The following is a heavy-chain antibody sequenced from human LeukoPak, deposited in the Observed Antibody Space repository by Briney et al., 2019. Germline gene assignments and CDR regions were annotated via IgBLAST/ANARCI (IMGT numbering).Heavy chain of an antibody. Sequence: GGSLRLSCAASGFTFSSYWMSWVRQAPGKGLEWVSGISWNSGSIGYADSVKGRFTISRDNAKNSLYLQMNSLRAEDTALYYCAKVLFGGLDYWGQGTLVTVSS. V-gene: IGHV3-9*01. CDR2: ISWNSGSI. CDR3: AKVLFGGLDY. D-gene: IGHD3-16*01. CDR1: GFTFSSYW. J-gene: IGHJ4*02.